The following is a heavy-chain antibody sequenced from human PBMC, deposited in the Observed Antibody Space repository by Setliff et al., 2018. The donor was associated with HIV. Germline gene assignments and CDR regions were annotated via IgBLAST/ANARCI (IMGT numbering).Heavy chain of an antibody. CDR2: ISSSSTYI. D-gene: IGHD4-4*01. Sequence: GGSLRLSCAASGFTFSGYSLNWVRQAPGKGLEWVSSISSSSTYIYYAGSVKGRFTIPRDNSKNTLYLQMNSLRAEDTAVYYCAKESGLYSNYKYYYYMDVWGKGTTVTVSS. V-gene: IGHV3-21*01. CDR3: AKESGLYSNYKYYYYMDV. J-gene: IGHJ6*03. CDR1: GFTFSGYS.